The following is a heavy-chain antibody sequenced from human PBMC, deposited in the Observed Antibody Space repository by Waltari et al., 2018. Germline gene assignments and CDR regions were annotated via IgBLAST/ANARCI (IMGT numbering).Heavy chain of an antibody. Sequence: EVQLLASGGGLVQPGGSLSPYCDAAGFPERLDWLPSARQAPGKGLVWVSRSKSDGNSTSYADSGKCRFTISKENARNTVYLQMNSLRADDTAVYYCARGDRRTTLTTGWWYFDIWGRGTLVTVSS. D-gene: IGHD4-17*01. CDR2: SKSDGNST. V-gene: IGHV3-74*01. J-gene: IGHJ2*01. CDR1: GFPERLDW. CDR3: ARGDRRTTLTTGWWYFDI.